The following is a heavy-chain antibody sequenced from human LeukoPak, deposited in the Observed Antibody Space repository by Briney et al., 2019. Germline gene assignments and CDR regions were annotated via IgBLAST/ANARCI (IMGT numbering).Heavy chain of an antibody. CDR3: ERESSTISWFDP. CDR2: IYYSGST. J-gene: IGHJ5*02. CDR1: GGSISSYY. Sequence: PSETLSLTCTVSGGSISSYYWSWIRQPPGKGLEWIGYIYYSGSTNYNPSLKSRVTISVDTSKNQFSLKLSSVTAADTAVYYCERESSTISWFDPWGQGTLVTVSS. V-gene: IGHV4-59*01. D-gene: IGHD5/OR15-5a*01.